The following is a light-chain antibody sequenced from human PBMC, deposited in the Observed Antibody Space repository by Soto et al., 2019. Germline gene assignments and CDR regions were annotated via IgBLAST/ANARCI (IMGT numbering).Light chain of an antibody. CDR3: QTWGTGIQV. Sequence: QSVLTQSPSASASLGASVKLTCTLSSGHSRYAIAWHQQQPEKGPRYLMKLNSDGSHNKGDGIPDRFSGSSSGAERYLTISSVQSEDEADYYCQTWGTGIQVFGGGTKVTVL. J-gene: IGLJ2*01. CDR2: LNSDGSH. V-gene: IGLV4-69*01. CDR1: SGHSRYA.